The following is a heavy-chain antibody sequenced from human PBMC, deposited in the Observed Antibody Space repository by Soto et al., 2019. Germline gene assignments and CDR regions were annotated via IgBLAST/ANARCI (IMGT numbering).Heavy chain of an antibody. CDR1: GFSLTKSPVG. D-gene: IGHD1-1*01. CDR3: AHRLGGSSWNDGFFDF. V-gene: IGHV2-5*02. J-gene: IGHJ4*02. Sequence: QITLKESGPTLVEPTEALALTCSFSGFSLTKSPVGLGWFRQPPGKALEWLAVIYWDGDKRYNPSLKTRITMTKHTSRNQVALTMTDMEPKDTATYFCAHRLGGSSWNDGFFDFWGQGFPVTVS. CDR2: IYWDGDK.